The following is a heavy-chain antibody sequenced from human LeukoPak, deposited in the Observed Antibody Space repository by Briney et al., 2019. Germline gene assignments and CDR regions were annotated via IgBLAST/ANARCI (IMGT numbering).Heavy chain of an antibody. CDR1: GYSISSGYY. Sequence: SETLSLTCTVSGYSISSGYYWGWIRQPPGKGLEWIGSIYHSGSTYYNPSLKSRVTISVDTSKNQFSLKLSSVTAADTAVYYCARADCSGGSCYSLYPIFDYWGQGTLVTVSS. J-gene: IGHJ4*02. D-gene: IGHD2-15*01. CDR3: ARADCSGGSCYSLYPIFDY. CDR2: IYHSGST. V-gene: IGHV4-38-2*02.